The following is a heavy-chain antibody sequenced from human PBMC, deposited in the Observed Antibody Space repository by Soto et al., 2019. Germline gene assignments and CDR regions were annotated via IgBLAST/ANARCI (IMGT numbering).Heavy chain of an antibody. J-gene: IGHJ6*02. Sequence: HPGGSLRLSCAASGFTFSSYAMSWVRQAPGKGLEWVSAISGSGGSTYYADSVKGRFTISRDNSKNTLYLQMNSLRAEDTAVYYCAKGGGQVRYYYYYYGMDVWGQGTTVTVSS. CDR3: AKGGGQVRYYYYYYGMDV. CDR2: ISGSGGST. CDR1: GFTFSSYA. V-gene: IGHV3-23*01.